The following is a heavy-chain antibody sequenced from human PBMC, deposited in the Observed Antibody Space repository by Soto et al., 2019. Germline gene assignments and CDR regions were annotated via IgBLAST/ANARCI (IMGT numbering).Heavy chain of an antibody. J-gene: IGHJ4*02. Sequence: HPGGSLRLSCAASGFSFSTYGMHWVRQAPGKGQEWVAFISNDGSNKYYADSVKGRFTISRDNSKNTLYLQMNSLRPDDTALYYCAKDMKWGGMTTIHYFDSWGQGTLVTVSS. V-gene: IGHV3-30*18. CDR2: ISNDGSNK. D-gene: IGHD4-17*01. CDR3: AKDMKWGGMTTIHYFDS. CDR1: GFSFSTYG.